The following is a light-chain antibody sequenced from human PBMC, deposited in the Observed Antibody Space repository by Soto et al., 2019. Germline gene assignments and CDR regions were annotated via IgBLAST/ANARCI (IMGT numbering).Light chain of an antibody. Sequence: DIQMSQSPSSLSASIGDRVTITCRASQSIGNYLNWYQQKPGIAPRLLIYSASTLQGGVPSRFSGRGSGTDFTLTISSLQPEDFATYHCQQSYSMYTFGQGTKLEIK. CDR2: SAS. V-gene: IGKV1-39*01. CDR1: QSIGNY. J-gene: IGKJ2*01. CDR3: QQSYSMYT.